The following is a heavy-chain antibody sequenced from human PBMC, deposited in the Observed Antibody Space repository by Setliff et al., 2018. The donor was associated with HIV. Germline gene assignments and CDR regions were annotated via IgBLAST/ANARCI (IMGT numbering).Heavy chain of an antibody. Sequence: SETLSLTCAVSDYSISSGYYWGWIRQPPGKGLEWIGRINTSGSTNYNSSLKSRVTISVDTSKNQVSLKLNSVTAADSAVYYCERGANFYTPRKRIFDHWGQGVLVTVSS. J-gene: IGHJ4*02. V-gene: IGHV4-38-2*01. CDR2: INTSGST. CDR3: ERGANFYTPRKRIFDH. CDR1: DYSISSGYY. D-gene: IGHD3-3*01.